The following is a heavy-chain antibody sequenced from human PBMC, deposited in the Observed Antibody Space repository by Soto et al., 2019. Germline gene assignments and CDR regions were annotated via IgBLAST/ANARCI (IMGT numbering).Heavy chain of an antibody. CDR1: GGSISTFY. D-gene: IGHD6-19*01. V-gene: IGHV4-59*01. CDR2: IYYSGST. CDR3: VRESVAGRTFDY. Sequence: SETLSLTCTVSGGSISTFYWSWIRQPPGKGLEWIGYIYYSGSTNYNPSPKSRVTISVATSKNQFSLKLSSVTAADTAVYYCVRESVAGRTFDYWGQGTLVTVSS. J-gene: IGHJ4*02.